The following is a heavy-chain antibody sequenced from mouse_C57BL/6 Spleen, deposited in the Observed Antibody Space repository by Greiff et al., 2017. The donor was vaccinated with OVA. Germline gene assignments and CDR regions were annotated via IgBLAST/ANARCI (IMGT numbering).Heavy chain of an antibody. D-gene: IGHD1-1*01. CDR1: GFTFSDYY. V-gene: IGHV5-12*01. Sequence: EVQLVESGGGLVQPGGSLKLSCAASGFTFSDYYMYWVRQTPEKRLEWVAYISNGGGSTYYPDTVKGRFTISRDNAKNTLYLQMSRLKSEDTAMYYCARHDYGSSAMDYWGQGTSVTVSS. CDR2: ISNGGGST. CDR3: ARHDYGSSAMDY. J-gene: IGHJ4*01.